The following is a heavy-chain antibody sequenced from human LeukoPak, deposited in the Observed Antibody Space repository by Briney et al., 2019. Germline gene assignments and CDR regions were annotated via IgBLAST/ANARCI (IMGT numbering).Heavy chain of an antibody. J-gene: IGHJ4*02. V-gene: IGHV3-23*01. CDR1: GFTFSSYA. CDR2: ISGSGGST. D-gene: IGHD4-17*01. Sequence: GGSLRFSCAASGFTFSSYAMSWVRQAPGKGLEWVSAISGSGGSTYYADSVKGRFTISRDNSKNTLYLQMNSLRAEDTAVYYCAKGAAFYGGDYGYYFDVWGQGTVVTVSS. CDR3: AKGAAFYGGDYGYYFDV.